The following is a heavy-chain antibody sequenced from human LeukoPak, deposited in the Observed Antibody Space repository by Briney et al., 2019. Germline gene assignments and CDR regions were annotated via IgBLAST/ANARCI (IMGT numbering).Heavy chain of an antibody. CDR1: GYTFTGYY. V-gene: IGHV1-2*02. CDR3: ARDRGSYFHDAFDI. D-gene: IGHD1-26*01. CDR2: INPNSGGT. J-gene: IGHJ3*02. Sequence: ASVKVSCKASGYTFTGYYVYWVRQAPGQGLEWMGWINPNSGGTNYAQKFQGRVTMTGDTSISTVYMELSRLTSDDAAVYYCARDRGSYFHDAFDIWGQGTMVAASS.